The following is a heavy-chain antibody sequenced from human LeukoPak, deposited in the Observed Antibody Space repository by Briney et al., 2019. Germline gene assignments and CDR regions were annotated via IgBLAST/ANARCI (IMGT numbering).Heavy chain of an antibody. Sequence: SETLSLTCTVSGDSISGGDYYWSWIRQPPGKGLEWIGYIYYSGSTSYNPSLKSRVTISVDTSKNQFSLKLSSVTAADTAVYYCARDLANYDILTGNFGWFDPWGQGTLVTVSS. CDR2: IYYSGST. V-gene: IGHV4-30-4*01. CDR3: ARDLANYDILTGNFGWFDP. CDR1: GDSISGGDYY. D-gene: IGHD3-9*01. J-gene: IGHJ5*02.